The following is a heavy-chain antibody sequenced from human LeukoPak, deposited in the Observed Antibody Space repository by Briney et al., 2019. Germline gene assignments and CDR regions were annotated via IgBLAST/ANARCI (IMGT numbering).Heavy chain of an antibody. CDR3: ARAEPTIFAGIGYFDY. Sequence: GESLKISCKGSGYSFTSYWIGWVRQMPGKGLEWMGFIYPGDSDTRYSPSFQGQVTISADKSISTAYLQWSSLKASDTAMYYCARAEPTIFAGIGYFDYWGQGTLVTVSS. CDR1: GYSFTSYW. D-gene: IGHD3-3*01. CDR2: IYPGDSDT. J-gene: IGHJ4*02. V-gene: IGHV5-51*01.